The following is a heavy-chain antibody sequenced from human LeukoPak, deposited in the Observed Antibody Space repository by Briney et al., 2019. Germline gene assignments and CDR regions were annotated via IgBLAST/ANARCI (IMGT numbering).Heavy chain of an antibody. J-gene: IGHJ1*01. Sequence: ASVKVSCKASGYTFTSYYMHWVRQAPGQGLEWMGIINPSGGSTSYAQKFQGRVTITADESTSTAYMELSSLRSEDTAVYYCARGTHRIEYFQHWGQGTLVTVSS. V-gene: IGHV1-46*01. CDR2: INPSGGST. CDR1: GYTFTSYY. CDR3: ARGTHRIEYFQH.